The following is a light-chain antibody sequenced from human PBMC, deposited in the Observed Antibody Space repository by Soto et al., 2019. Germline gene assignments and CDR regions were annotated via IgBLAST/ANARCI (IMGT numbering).Light chain of an antibody. Sequence: AIQLTQSPSSLYASVGDRVTITCRASQAIRTALGWYQQKPGKVPKLLIYAASILQSGVPSRFSGSGSGTDFTLPISCLQPEDFATYYCQHTTDFTFGQGTKGDIK. CDR2: AAS. CDR1: QAIRTA. CDR3: QHTTDFT. V-gene: IGKV1-6*01. J-gene: IGKJ2*01.